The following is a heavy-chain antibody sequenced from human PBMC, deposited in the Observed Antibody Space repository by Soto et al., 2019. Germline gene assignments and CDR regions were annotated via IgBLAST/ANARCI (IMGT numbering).Heavy chain of an antibody. CDR1: GYSFSGFR. Sequence: QVQLVQSGAEVKKPGASVKVSCKTSGYSFSGFRMPWVRQAPGHGLEWMGWVNPINGNTNYAQDFQGRVTMTRDASTKTVYMELSSLTSDDTSTVYCARENWHFDYWGQGTLITVSS. CDR3: ARENWHFDY. J-gene: IGHJ4*02. CDR2: VNPINGNT. V-gene: IGHV1-2*02.